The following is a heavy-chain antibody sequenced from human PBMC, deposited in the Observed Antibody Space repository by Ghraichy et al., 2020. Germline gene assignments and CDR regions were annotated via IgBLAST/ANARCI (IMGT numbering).Heavy chain of an antibody. CDR2: ISGSGGST. J-gene: IGHJ1*01. D-gene: IGHD6-19*01. CDR3: AKTGGSGWPEYFHH. V-gene: IGHV3-23*01. CDR1: GFTFNNYA. Sequence: GGSLRLSCAASGFTFNNYAMSWVRQAPGKGLEWVSSISGSGGSTYYADSVKGRFTISRDNSENTLYLQMDSLRAEDTAVYFCAKTGGSGWPEYFHHWGQGTLVPVSP.